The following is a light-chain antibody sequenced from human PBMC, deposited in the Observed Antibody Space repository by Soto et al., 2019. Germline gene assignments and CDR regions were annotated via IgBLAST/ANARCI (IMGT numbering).Light chain of an antibody. J-gene: IGLJ3*02. CDR1: SGHSTYA. Sequence: QAVVTQSPSASASLGASVKLTCTLSSGHSTYAIAWHQQQPEKGPRYLMNLNSDGSHSKGDGIPDRFSGSSSGTERYLTISSLQSGDEADYYCQTWGTGIGVFGGGTKLTVL. V-gene: IGLV4-69*01. CDR2: LNSDGSH. CDR3: QTWGTGIGV.